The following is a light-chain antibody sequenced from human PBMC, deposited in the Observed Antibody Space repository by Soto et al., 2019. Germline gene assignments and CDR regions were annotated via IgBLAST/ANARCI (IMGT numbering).Light chain of an antibody. J-gene: IGKJ4*01. Sequence: VVMTQSQATLSVSPGERATLSCRASQSVSSNLAWYQQKPGQAPRLLMFRTSSRATGFPARFSGSGSGTEFNLTISSLQSEDFGVYYCQQYNNWPRATFGGGTKVDI. V-gene: IGKV3-15*01. CDR2: RTS. CDR3: QQYNNWPRAT. CDR1: QSVSSN.